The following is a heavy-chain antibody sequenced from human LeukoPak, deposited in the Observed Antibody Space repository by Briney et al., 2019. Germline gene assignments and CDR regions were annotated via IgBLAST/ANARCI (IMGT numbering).Heavy chain of an antibody. CDR1: GASISSYY. CDR2: IYSSGSI. D-gene: IGHD1-1*01. CDR3: ARAGATGKSQFDY. J-gene: IGHJ4*02. V-gene: IGHV4-4*07. Sequence: PPETLSLTCSVSGASISSYYWSWIRQPAGKRLEWIGRIYSSGSINYNPSLKSRVTMSVDTSKNQFSLKLSSVTAADTAVYYCARAGATGKSQFDYWGQGTLVTVSS.